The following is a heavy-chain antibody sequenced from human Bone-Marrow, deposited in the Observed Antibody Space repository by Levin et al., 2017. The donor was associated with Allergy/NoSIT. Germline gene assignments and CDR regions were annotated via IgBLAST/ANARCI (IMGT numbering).Heavy chain of an antibody. CDR1: SSSITGDHY. J-gene: IGHJ4*02. Sequence: PGGSLRLSCVISSSSITGDHYWAWVRQPPGKGLEWIGSIYHTGTSYYNPSLKSRVTISVDTSNNRFSVKLTSVTAADTAVYYCTREAVVAAAPHYFDSWGQGILVSVSS. D-gene: IGHD2-15*01. V-gene: IGHV4-38-2*02. CDR3: TREAVVAAAPHYFDS. CDR2: IYHTGTS.